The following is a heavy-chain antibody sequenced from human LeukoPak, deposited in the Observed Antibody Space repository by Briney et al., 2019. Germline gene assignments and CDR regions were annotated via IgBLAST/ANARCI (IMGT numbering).Heavy chain of an antibody. CDR2: ISGSGDSR. D-gene: IGHD6-19*01. V-gene: IGHV3-23*01. J-gene: IGHJ5*02. Sequence: GGSLRLSCAASGFTFSNYAMSWVRQAPGQGLEWVSAISGSGDSRYYADSVKGRFTISRDSSKNTLFLQMNSLRADDTAVYYCAKGDLSSGWLSWGQGTLVTVSS. CDR1: GFTFSNYA. CDR3: AKGDLSSGWLS.